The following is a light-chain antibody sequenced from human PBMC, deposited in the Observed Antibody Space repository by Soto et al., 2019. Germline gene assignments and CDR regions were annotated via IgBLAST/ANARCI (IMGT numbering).Light chain of an antibody. CDR1: QSVSSSY. CDR3: QQYHSSPPT. J-gene: IGKJ1*01. V-gene: IGKV3-20*01. CDR2: AAS. Sequence: ILLTQSPGTLSLSPGERATLSCGASQSVSSSYLAWYQQKPGQAPRLLIYAASSRATGIPERFSGSGSGTDFTLTISRLEPEDFALFYCQQYHSSPPTFGQGTKVDIK.